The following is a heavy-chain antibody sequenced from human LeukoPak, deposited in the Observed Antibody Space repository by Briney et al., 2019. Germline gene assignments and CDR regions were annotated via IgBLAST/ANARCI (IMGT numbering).Heavy chain of an antibody. CDR1: GYTFIHYY. Sequence: GASVKVSCKTSGYTFIHYYMYWVRQASGEGFEWMGIVDTSGDIATYAQKFQGRVTLTTDTSTSTFYMELSSLRSEDTAIYYCARDSFGVRGFDHWGQGTPVTVSS. J-gene: IGHJ4*02. CDR3: ARDSFGVRGFDH. CDR2: VDTSGDIA. V-gene: IGHV1-46*01. D-gene: IGHD3-10*01.